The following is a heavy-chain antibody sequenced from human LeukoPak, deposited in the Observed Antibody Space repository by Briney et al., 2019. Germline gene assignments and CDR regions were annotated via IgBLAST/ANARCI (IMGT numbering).Heavy chain of an antibody. CDR1: GGSISSHY. V-gene: IGHV4-59*11. CDR3: ARDTVYYYGSGSYFSAYYYYGMDV. CDR2: IYYSGST. J-gene: IGHJ6*02. D-gene: IGHD3-10*01. Sequence: SETLSLTCTVSGGSISSHYWSWIRQPPGKGLEWIGYIYYSGSTNYNPSLKSRVTISVDTSKNQFSLKLSSVTAADTAVYYCARDTVYYYGSGSYFSAYYYYGMDVWGQGTTVTVSS.